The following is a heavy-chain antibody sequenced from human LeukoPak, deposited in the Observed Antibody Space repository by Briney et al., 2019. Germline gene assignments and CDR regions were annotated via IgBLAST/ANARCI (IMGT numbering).Heavy chain of an antibody. V-gene: IGHV3-30*04. J-gene: IGHJ4*02. D-gene: IGHD2-15*01. CDR3: DRGYSTFDY. CDR2: ISHDGSNK. Sequence: GGSLRLSCAASGFTFSSYAVHWVRQAPGKGLEWVAVISHDGSNKYYADSVEGRFTISRDNAKNSLDLQMNSLRVDDTAVYVRDRGYSTFDYWGQGTLVIVSS. CDR1: GFTFSSYA.